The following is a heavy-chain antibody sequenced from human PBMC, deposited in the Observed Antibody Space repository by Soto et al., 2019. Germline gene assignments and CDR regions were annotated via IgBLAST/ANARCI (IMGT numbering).Heavy chain of an antibody. V-gene: IGHV3-30*18. CDR1: GFTFSSYG. CDR2: ISYDGSNK. Sequence: PGGSLRLSCAASGFTFSSYGMHWVRQAPGKGLEWVAVISYDGSNKYYADSVRGRFTISRDNSKNTLYLQMNSLRAEDTAVYYCAKVDSSGYSDDVGYWGQGTLVTVSS. D-gene: IGHD3-22*01. CDR3: AKVDSSGYSDDVGY. J-gene: IGHJ4*02.